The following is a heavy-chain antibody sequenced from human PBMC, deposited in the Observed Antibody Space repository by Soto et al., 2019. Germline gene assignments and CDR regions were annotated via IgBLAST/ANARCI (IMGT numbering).Heavy chain of an antibody. V-gene: IGHV1-3*05. CDR1: GYTFTSYA. Sequence: QVQLVQSGAEEKKTGASVKVSCKASGYTFTSYAMHWVRQAPGQRLEWMGWINAGNGNTKYSQKFQGRVTITRDTSASTAYMELSSLRSEDTAVYYCAREPKVDYYYGMDVWGQGTTVTVSS. D-gene: IGHD1-26*01. CDR3: AREPKVDYYYGMDV. CDR2: INAGNGNT. J-gene: IGHJ6*02.